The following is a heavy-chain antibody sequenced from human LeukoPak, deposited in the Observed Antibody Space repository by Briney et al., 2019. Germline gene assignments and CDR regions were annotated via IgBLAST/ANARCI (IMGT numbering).Heavy chain of an antibody. CDR3: ARDLNLAAGSHYYYGMDI. D-gene: IGHD6-13*01. CDR1: AFTFSSYS. J-gene: IGHJ6*02. CDR2: ISGSSRYI. Sequence: PGGSLRLSCAASAFTFSSYSMNWVRQAPGQGLEWVSSISGSSRYIYYADSVKGRFTISRDNAKNSLYLQMNSLRAEDTAVYYCARDLNLAAGSHYYYGMDIWGQGTTVTVSS. V-gene: IGHV3-21*01.